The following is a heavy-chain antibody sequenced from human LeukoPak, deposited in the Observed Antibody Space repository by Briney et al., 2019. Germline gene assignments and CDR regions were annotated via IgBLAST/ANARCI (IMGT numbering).Heavy chain of an antibody. D-gene: IGHD3-22*01. CDR3: ARAAFYDDSGYYRPDF. Sequence: GGSLRLSCAASGFIFSNHEMNWVRQAPGKGLEWVSYISSSGSAKYYADSVKGRFTISRGNAQNSLDLQMNSLRAEDTAVYYCARAAFYDDSGYYRPDFWGQGTLVTVSS. CDR1: GFIFSNHE. CDR2: ISSSGSAK. V-gene: IGHV3-48*03. J-gene: IGHJ4*02.